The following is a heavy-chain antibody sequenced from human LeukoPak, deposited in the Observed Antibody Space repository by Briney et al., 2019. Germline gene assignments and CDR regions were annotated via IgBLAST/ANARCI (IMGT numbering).Heavy chain of an antibody. V-gene: IGHV3-23*01. J-gene: IGHJ4*02. D-gene: IGHD6-19*01. Sequence: GGSLRLSCAASGFTFGSYSMAWVRQAPGKGLEWVSVISGSGDNTHYSDSVKGRFTISRDNSKNTLFLQMNSLRVEDTAKYYCAKRSSSTSGCFEYWGQGTLVTVSS. CDR3: AKRSSSTSGCFEY. CDR2: ISGSGDNT. CDR1: GFTFGSYS.